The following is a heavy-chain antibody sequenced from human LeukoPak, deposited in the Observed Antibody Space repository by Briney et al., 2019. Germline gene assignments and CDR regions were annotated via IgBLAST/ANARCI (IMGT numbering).Heavy chain of an antibody. Sequence: GGSLRLSCAASGFTFSNYGMHWVRQAPGKGLEWVAVISYDGSNKYYADSVKGRFTFSRDNSKNTLYLQMSSLRVEDTAVYYCAKEKGIYCSSIDCSPGMDVWGQETTVTVSS. CDR2: ISYDGSNK. D-gene: IGHD2-2*01. CDR1: GFTFSNYG. J-gene: IGHJ6*02. V-gene: IGHV3-30*18. CDR3: AKEKGIYCSSIDCSPGMDV.